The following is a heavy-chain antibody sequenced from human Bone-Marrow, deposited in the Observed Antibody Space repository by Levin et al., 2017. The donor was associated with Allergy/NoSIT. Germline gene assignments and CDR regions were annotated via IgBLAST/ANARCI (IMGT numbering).Heavy chain of an antibody. V-gene: IGHV3-21*01. J-gene: IGHJ6*02. CDR2: IRSTGAYM. CDR3: ASRIAAPGGLAV. D-gene: IGHD6-25*01. CDR1: GITSNNYT. Sequence: GESLKISCAISGITSNNYTLTWVRQPPGKGLEWVSSIRSTGAYMHYADSVKGRFTISRDNAKKLLFLQMSSLRAEDTAMYYCASRIAAPGGLAVWGQGTTVTVSS.